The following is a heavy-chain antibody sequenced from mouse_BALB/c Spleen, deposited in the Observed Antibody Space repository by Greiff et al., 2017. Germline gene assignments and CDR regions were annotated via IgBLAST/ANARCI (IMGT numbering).Heavy chain of an antibody. CDR1: GYSITSGYY. CDR3: ARGLGRYFDV. Sequence: DVKLQESGPGLVKPSQSLSLTCSVTGYSITSGYYWNWIRQFPGNKLEWMGYISYDGSNNYNPSLKNRISITRDTSKNQFFLKLNSVTTEDTATYYCARGLGRYFDVRGAGTTVTVSS. D-gene: IGHD4-1*01. J-gene: IGHJ1*01. V-gene: IGHV3-6*02. CDR2: ISYDGSN.